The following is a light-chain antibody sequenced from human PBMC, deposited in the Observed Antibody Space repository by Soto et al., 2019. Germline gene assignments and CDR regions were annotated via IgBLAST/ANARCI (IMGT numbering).Light chain of an antibody. CDR1: QSVPSNY. CDR3: QYYGSPSWT. Sequence: EIVLTQSPGTLSLSPGERATLSCRASQSVPSNYLAWYQQRPGQAPRLLIFGTSSRATGIPEKFSGSGSGTDFTLTITRLEPDDFAEYYCQYYGSPSWTFGQGTKVEIK. J-gene: IGKJ1*01. CDR2: GTS. V-gene: IGKV3-20*01.